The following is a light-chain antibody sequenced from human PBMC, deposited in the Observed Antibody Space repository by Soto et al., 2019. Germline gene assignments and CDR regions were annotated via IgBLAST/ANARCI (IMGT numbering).Light chain of an antibody. V-gene: IGKV3-11*01. J-gene: IGKJ1*01. CDR3: QQRGNWPPWT. CDR1: QSVSSY. Sequence: EIVLTQSPATLSLSPGERATLSCRASQSVSSYLAWYQQKPGQAPRLLIYDASNRATGIPSRFSGIGSGTDFTLTISSLEHEDFAVYYCQQRGNWPPWTFGQGTKVEI. CDR2: DAS.